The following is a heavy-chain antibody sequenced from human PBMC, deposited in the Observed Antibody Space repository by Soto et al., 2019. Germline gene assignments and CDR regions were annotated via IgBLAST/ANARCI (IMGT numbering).Heavy chain of an antibody. CDR2: IVPTLRIT. D-gene: IGHD3-3*02. J-gene: IGHJ4*02. CDR3: ATDKYGAGRVGVHF. Sequence: QVQLVQSGAAVKKPGASLRVSCGTYGGTSTIYTITWVRQAPGQGLQWMESIVPTLRITNYAQEFQGRLTITADSSTSTAHIELTSLTSDDTAVYYCATDKYGAGRVGVHFWGQGTLVTVSS. CDR1: GGTSTIYT. V-gene: IGHV1-69*08.